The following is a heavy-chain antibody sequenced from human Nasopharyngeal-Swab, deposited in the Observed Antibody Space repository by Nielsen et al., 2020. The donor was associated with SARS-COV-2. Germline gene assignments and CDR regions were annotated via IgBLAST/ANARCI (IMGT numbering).Heavy chain of an antibody. J-gene: IGHJ6*03. CDR3: AGEEWLGAGYYYMDV. V-gene: IGHV4-34*01. D-gene: IGHD3-3*01. CDR1: GWSFSGYY. CDR2: INHRGST. Sequence: SETLSLTCAVYGWSFSGYYWSWIRQPPGKGLEWIGEINHRGSTNYNPSLKSRVTISVDTSKKQFSLKLSSVTAADTAVYYCAGEEWLGAGYYYMDVWGKGTTVTVSS.